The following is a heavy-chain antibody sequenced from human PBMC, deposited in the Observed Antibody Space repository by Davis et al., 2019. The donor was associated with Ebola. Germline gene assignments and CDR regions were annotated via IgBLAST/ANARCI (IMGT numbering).Heavy chain of an antibody. D-gene: IGHD3-3*01. CDR2: IYYSGST. J-gene: IGHJ6*02. V-gene: IGHV4-59*01. CDR1: GGSIRSYY. Sequence: LRLSCTVSGGSIRSYYWSWIRQPPGKGLEWIGYIYYSGSTNYNPSLKSRVTISVDTSKNQFSLKLSSVTAADTAVYYCARSAADDFWSGYYLGMDVWGQGTTVTVSS. CDR3: ARSAADDFWSGYYLGMDV.